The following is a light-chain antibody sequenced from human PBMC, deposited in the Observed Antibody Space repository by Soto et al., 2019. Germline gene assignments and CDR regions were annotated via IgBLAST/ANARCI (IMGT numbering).Light chain of an antibody. Sequence: EIVMTQSPVTLSVSPGERVTLSCRASQSISNYLAWYQQKPGQAPRLLIYDASNRATGIPARFSGSGSGTDFTLTISSLQPDDFATYYCQQYNSYRITFGQGTRLEIK. CDR1: QSISNY. V-gene: IGKV3D-15*01. CDR2: DAS. J-gene: IGKJ5*01. CDR3: QQYNSYRIT.